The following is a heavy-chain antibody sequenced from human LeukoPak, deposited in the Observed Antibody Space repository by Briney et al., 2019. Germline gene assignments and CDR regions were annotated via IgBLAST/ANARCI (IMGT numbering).Heavy chain of an antibody. CDR2: VDPEDGET. Sequence: ASVKVSRKASGYTFTDYYMHWVQQAPGKGLEWMGRVDPEDGETIYAEKFQGRVTITADTSTDTAYMELSSLRSEDTAVYYCATDSLRPIVVVPAALGDYWGQGTLVTVSS. V-gene: IGHV1-69-2*01. D-gene: IGHD2-2*01. CDR1: GYTFTDYY. CDR3: ATDSLRPIVVVPAALGDY. J-gene: IGHJ4*02.